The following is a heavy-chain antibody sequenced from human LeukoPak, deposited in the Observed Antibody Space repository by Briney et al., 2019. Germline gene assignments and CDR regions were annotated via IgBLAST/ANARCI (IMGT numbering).Heavy chain of an antibody. D-gene: IGHD3-10*01. CDR2: ISSSSSYI. CDR3: ARGTMVRGASDY. Sequence: GGSLGLSCAASGFTFSSYSMNWVRQAPGKGLEWVSSISSSSSYIYYADSVKGRYTISRDNAKNSLYLQMNSLRAEDTAVYYCARGTMVRGASDYWGQGTLVTVSS. V-gene: IGHV3-21*01. CDR1: GFTFSSYS. J-gene: IGHJ4*02.